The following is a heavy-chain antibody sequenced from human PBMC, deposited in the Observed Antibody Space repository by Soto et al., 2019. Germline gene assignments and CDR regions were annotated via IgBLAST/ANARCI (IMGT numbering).Heavy chain of an antibody. CDR2: ISSSSSYM. V-gene: IGHV3-21*01. J-gene: IGHJ3*02. D-gene: IGHD3-22*01. CDR3: ARESYESSGYREHAFDI. Sequence: EVQLVESGGGLVKPGGSLRLSCAASGFTFSDYSMNWVRQAPGKGLEWVSAISSSSSYMYYVDSLKGRFTVSRDNAKNSLYLHINSLRAEDTAVYYCARESYESSGYREHAFDIWGQGTMVTVSS. CDR1: GFTFSDYS.